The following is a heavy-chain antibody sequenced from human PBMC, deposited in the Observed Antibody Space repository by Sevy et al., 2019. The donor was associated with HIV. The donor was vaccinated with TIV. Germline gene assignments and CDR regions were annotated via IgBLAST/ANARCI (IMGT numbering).Heavy chain of an antibody. Sequence: ASVKVSCKASGYTFTGYCMHWVRQAPGQGLEWMGWINPDSGGPNYAPKFQGRVTQTRDTSISTAYMELSRLKSDDTAVYYCVRDDRDGYFDYWGQGTLVTVSS. J-gene: IGHJ4*02. CDR3: VRDDRDGYFDY. CDR1: GYTFTGYC. CDR2: INPDSGGP. V-gene: IGHV1-2*02.